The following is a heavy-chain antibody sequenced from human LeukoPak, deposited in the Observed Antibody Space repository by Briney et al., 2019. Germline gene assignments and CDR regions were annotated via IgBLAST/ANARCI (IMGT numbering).Heavy chain of an antibody. CDR1: GVSISSSNSY. CDR3: ARQTGSGLFILP. D-gene: IGHD3/OR15-3a*01. CDR2: NSGNT. V-gene: IGHV4-39*01. Sequence: SETLSLTCTVSGVSISSSNSYWGWLRQPPGKGLEWIGSNSGNTYYNASLKSQVSISIDTSKNQFSLRLTSVTAADTAVYYRARQTGSGLFILPGGQGTLVTVSS. J-gene: IGHJ4*02.